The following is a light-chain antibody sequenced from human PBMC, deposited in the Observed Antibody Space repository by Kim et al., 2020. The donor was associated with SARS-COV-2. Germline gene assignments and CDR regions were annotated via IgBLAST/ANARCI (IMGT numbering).Light chain of an antibody. CDR2: EDN. CDR3: QSYDDNNYLV. Sequence: KTRTISCTRNSGSIASKSVQWYQQRPGSSPTTVIYEDNLRPSGVPDRFSGSIDRSSNSASLTVSGLKTEDEADYYCQSYDDNNYLVFGGGTQLTVL. V-gene: IGLV6-57*01. CDR1: SGSIASKS. J-gene: IGLJ3*02.